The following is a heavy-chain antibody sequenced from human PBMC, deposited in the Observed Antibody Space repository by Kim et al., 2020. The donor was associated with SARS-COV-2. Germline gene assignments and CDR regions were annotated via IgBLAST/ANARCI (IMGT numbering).Heavy chain of an antibody. D-gene: IGHD2-21*01. Sequence: GGSLRLSCVDSGFTFSNYWMHWVRQAPGKGLVWVSRINSDGSFTGYVDSVKGRFTISRDNAKNTLYLQMNSLRAEDTAVYYCAGFGTDWSRADWGQGTLVTVSS. CDR1: GFTFSNYW. V-gene: IGHV3-74*01. J-gene: IGHJ4*02. CDR3: AGFGTDWSRAD. CDR2: INSDGSFT.